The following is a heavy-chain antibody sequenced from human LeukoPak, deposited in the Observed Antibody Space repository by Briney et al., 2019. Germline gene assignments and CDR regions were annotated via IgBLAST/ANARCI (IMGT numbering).Heavy chain of an antibody. CDR1: GGSISSGGSY. CDR3: AREYSP. J-gene: IGHJ5*02. Sequence: SETLSLTCTVSGGSISSGGSYWTWIRQPAGKGLEWIGHIYTSGSTNYNPSLKGRVTISLDTSKNQFSLKLSSVTAADTAVYYCAREYSPWGQGALVAVSS. V-gene: IGHV4-61*09. CDR2: IYTSGST. D-gene: IGHD2-15*01.